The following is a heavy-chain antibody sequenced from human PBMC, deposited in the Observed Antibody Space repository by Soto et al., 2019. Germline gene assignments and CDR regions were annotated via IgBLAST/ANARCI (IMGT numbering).Heavy chain of an antibody. J-gene: IGHJ4*02. CDR3: ERDPIYDSSGS. V-gene: IGHV3-21*06. D-gene: IGHD3-22*01. CDR1: GFTFSSYN. Sequence: GGSLRLSCAASGFTFSSYNMNWARQAPGKGLEWVSSISSSSDYIHYTDSVKGRFTISRDNAQNSLFLQMNSLRAEDTAIYYCERDPIYDSSGSWGQGTLVTVSS. CDR2: ISSSSDYI.